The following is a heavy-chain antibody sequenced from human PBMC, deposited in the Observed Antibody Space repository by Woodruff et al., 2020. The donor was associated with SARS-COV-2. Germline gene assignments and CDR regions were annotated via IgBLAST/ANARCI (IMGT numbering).Heavy chain of an antibody. V-gene: IGHV4-34*01. J-gene: IGHJ4*02. D-gene: IGHD6-13*01. CDR3: ARSGGGSSSPAPDFDY. Sequence: LEWIGEINHSGSTNYNPSLKSRVTISVDTSKNQFSLKLSSVTAADTAVYYCARSGGGSSSPAPDFDYWGQGTLV. CDR2: INHSGST.